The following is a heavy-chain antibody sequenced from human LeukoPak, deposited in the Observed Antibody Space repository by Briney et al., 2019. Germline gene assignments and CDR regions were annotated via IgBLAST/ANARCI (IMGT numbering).Heavy chain of an antibody. Sequence: SETLSLTCTVSGGSISSSYYYWGWIRQPPGKGLEWIGSIYYSGSTYYNPSLKSRVTISVDTSKNQFSLKLSSVTAADTAVYYCAAELRLGELSPFDYWGQGTLVTVSS. J-gene: IGHJ4*02. CDR3: AAELRLGELSPFDY. CDR2: IYYSGST. CDR1: GGSISSSYYY. V-gene: IGHV4-39*07. D-gene: IGHD3-16*02.